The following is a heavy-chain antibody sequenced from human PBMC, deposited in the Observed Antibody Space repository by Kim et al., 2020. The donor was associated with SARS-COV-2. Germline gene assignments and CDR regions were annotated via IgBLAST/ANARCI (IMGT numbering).Heavy chain of an antibody. CDR2: VSGSRTTI. CDR1: GFNFSSYS. V-gene: IGHV3-48*04. CDR3: ARELVGATTRPYYFDY. D-gene: IGHD1-26*01. J-gene: IGHJ4*02. Sequence: GGSLRLSCAASGFNFSSYSMNWVRQAPGKGLEWVSSVSGSRTTIFYADSVKGRFTISRDNAKNSLFLQMNRLRVEDTAVYYCARELVGATTRPYYFDYWGRGTLVTVSS.